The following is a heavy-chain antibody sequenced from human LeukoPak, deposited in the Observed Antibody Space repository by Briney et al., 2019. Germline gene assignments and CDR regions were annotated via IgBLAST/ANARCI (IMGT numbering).Heavy chain of an antibody. D-gene: IGHD3-22*01. Sequence: GGSLRLSCVGSGFIFSDYWMSWLRQSPGKGLEWVANIKQDGSQRYYVDSVKGRFTISRDNAKNSLYLQMNSLRADDTAIYYCARDGDTSGYSDWGHGILVTVSS. CDR3: ARDGDTSGYSD. V-gene: IGHV3-7*01. J-gene: IGHJ4*01. CDR1: GFIFSDYW. CDR2: IKQDGSQR.